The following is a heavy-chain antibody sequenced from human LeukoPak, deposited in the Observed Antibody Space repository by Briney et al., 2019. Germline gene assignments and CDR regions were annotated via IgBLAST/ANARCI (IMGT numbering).Heavy chain of an antibody. CDR3: ARVGSSSWFRTPTKYYFDY. J-gene: IGHJ4*02. D-gene: IGHD6-13*01. CDR1: GGSISSYY. V-gene: IGHV4-4*07. CDR2: IYTSGST. Sequence: SETLSLTCTVSGGSISSYYWSWIRQPAGKGLEWIGRIYTSGSTNYNPSLKSRVTISVDTSKNQFSLKLSSVTAADTAVYYCARVGSSSWFRTPTKYYFDYWGQGTLVTVSS.